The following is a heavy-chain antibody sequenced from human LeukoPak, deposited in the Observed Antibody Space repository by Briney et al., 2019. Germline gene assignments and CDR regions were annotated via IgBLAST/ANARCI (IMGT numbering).Heavy chain of an antibody. CDR3: ATDYRGDN. V-gene: IGHV3-23*01. Sequence: GGSLRLSCAASGFTFDSYGMTWVRQAPGKGLEWVSAISGNGDNTYYADSVQGRFTISRDNSKNILYLQMNSLRAEDTAFYYCATDYRGDNWGQGILVTVSS. CDR1: GFTFDSYG. CDR2: ISGNGDNT. D-gene: IGHD3-10*01. J-gene: IGHJ4*02.